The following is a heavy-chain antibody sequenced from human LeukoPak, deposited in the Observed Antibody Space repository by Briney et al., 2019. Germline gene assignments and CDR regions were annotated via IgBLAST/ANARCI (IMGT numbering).Heavy chain of an antibody. D-gene: IGHD3-9*01. CDR2: ISYDGSNK. CDR3: ARDNSFDWWGAFDY. J-gene: IGHJ4*02. Sequence: GGSLRLSCAASGFTFSSYAMHWVRQAPGKGLEWVAVISYDGSNKYYADSVKGRFTISRDNSKNTLYLQMNSLRAEDTAVYYCARDNSFDWWGAFDYWGQGTLVTVSS. V-gene: IGHV3-30-3*01. CDR1: GFTFSSYA.